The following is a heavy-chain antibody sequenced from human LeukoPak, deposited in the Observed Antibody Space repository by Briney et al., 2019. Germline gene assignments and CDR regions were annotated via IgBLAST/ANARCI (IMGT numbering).Heavy chain of an antibody. CDR1: GDSVSGTSAA. CDR2: TYFKSQWYS. Sequence: SQTLSLTCAISGDSVSGTSAAWNWIRQSPSRGREWLRRTYFKSQWYSDYAVSVRGRISINADTSKNQFSLQLNSVTPEDTAIYFCARYTYTFYLDYWGQGTVVTVSS. D-gene: IGHD2/OR15-2a*01. V-gene: IGHV6-1*01. J-gene: IGHJ4*02. CDR3: ARYTYTFYLDY.